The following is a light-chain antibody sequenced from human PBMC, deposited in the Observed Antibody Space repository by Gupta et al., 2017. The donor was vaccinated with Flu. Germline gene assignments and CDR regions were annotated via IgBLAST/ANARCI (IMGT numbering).Light chain of an antibody. V-gene: IGLV1-40*01. J-gene: IGLJ2*01. CDR3: QSYDSSLSGFVV. Sequence: QSVLTQPPSVSGAPGQRVTISCSGGSSNIGAGYDVHWYQQLPGTAPKLLIYGNSNRPSGVPDRFSGSKSGTSASLASTGLQAEDEADYYCQSYDSSLSGFVVFGGGTKLTVL. CDR1: SSNIGAGYD. CDR2: GNS.